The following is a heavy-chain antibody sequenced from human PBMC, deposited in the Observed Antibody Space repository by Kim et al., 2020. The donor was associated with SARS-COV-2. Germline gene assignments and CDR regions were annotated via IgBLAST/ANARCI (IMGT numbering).Heavy chain of an antibody. V-gene: IGHV3-21*01. CDR2: ISSSSSYI. D-gene: IGHD3-3*01. CDR3: ARDRLSSWSGYYVNGMDV. Sequence: GGSLRLSCAASGFTFSSYSMNWVRQAPGKGLEWVSSISSSSSYIYNADSVKGRFTISRDNAKNSLYLQMNSLRAEDTAVYYCARDRLSSWSGYYVNGMDVWGQGTTHTVSS. J-gene: IGHJ6*02. CDR1: GFTFSSYS.